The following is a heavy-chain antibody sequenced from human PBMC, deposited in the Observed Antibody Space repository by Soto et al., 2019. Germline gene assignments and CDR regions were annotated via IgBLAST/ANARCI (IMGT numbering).Heavy chain of an antibody. V-gene: IGHV3-72*01. CDR2: SRNKARSYTR. J-gene: IGHJ4*02. Sequence: EEQLVESGGRLVQPGGSLRLSCVASGFTLSDHFVDWVRQAPGKGLEWVGRSRNKARSYTREYAASVKDRFIISRDESHNSVYLQMNSLKTEDTAVYYCARDHVLGTFRWSGGFWGQGTLVTVSS. D-gene: IGHD3-16*02. CDR1: GFTLSDHF. CDR3: ARDHVLGTFRWSGGF.